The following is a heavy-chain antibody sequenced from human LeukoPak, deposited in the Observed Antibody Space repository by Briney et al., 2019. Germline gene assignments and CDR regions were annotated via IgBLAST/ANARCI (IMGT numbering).Heavy chain of an antibody. CDR2: ISYDGSNK. CDR1: GFTFSSYG. J-gene: IGHJ4*02. D-gene: IGHD7-27*01. V-gene: IGHV3-30*18. CDR3: AKDLNWGGR. Sequence: GGYLRLSCATSGFTFSSYGMHWVRQAPGKGLEWVAVISYDGSNKYYADSVKGRFTISRDNSKNTLYLQMNSLRAEDTAVYYCAKDLNWGGRWGQGTLVTVSS.